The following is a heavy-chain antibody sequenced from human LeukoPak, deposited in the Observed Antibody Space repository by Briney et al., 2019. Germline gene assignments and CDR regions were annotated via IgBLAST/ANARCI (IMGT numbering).Heavy chain of an antibody. Sequence: PSETLSLTCTVSGGSISSYYWSWIRQPPGKGLEWIGYIYYSGSTNYNPSLKSRVTISVDTSKNQFSLKLRSVTAADAAVYYCARQDIPPLDYFDYWGQGTLVTVSS. CDR2: IYYSGST. D-gene: IGHD2-15*01. CDR1: GGSISSYY. J-gene: IGHJ4*02. V-gene: IGHV4-59*08. CDR3: ARQDIPPLDYFDY.